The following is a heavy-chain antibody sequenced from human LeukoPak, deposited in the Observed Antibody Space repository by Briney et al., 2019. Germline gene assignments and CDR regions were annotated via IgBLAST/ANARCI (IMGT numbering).Heavy chain of an antibody. CDR2: IYHSGST. CDR1: GGSISSGGYY. J-gene: IGHJ5*02. D-gene: IGHD2-2*01. CDR3: ARGIVVVPAAPVWFDP. Sequence: PSETLSLTCTVSGGSISSGGYYWSWIRQPPGKGLEWIGYIYHSGSTYYNPSLKSRVTISVDTSKNQFSLKLSSVTAADTAVYYCARGIVVVPAAPVWFDPWGQGTLVTVSS. V-gene: IGHV4-30-2*01.